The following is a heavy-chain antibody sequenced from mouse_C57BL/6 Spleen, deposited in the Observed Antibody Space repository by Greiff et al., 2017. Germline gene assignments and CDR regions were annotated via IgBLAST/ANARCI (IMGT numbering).Heavy chain of an antibody. J-gene: IGHJ4*01. CDR1: GYTFTSYW. V-gene: IGHV1-64*01. CDR3: ARRPGSYSNYGAIDY. D-gene: IGHD2-5*01. CDR2: IHPNSGST. Sequence: QVQLQQPGAELVKPGASVKLSCKASGYTFTSYWMHWVKQRPGQGLEWIGMIHPNSGSTNYNEKFKSKATLTVDKSSSTAYMQLSSLTSEDSAVYYCARRPGSYSNYGAIDYWGQGTSVTVSS.